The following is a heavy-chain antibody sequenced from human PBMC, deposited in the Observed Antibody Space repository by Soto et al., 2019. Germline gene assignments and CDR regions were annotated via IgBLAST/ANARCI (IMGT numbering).Heavy chain of an antibody. J-gene: IGHJ3*02. CDR1: GGSFSGYY. V-gene: IGHV4-34*01. CDR3: ARIRLLWFGNDAFDI. Sequence: QVQLQQWGAGLLKPSETLSLTCAVYGGSFSGYYWSWIRQPPGKGLEWIGEINHSGSTNYNPSLKCRVTISVDTSKNQFSLKLSSVTAADTAVYYCARIRLLWFGNDAFDIWGQGTMVTVSS. CDR2: INHSGST. D-gene: IGHD3-10*01.